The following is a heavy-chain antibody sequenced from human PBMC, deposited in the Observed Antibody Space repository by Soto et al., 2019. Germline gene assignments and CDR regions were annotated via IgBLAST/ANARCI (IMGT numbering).Heavy chain of an antibody. CDR1: GYTFSDYN. CDR2: IDTSGTKI. CDR3: ASHYDMWSGYLSPVDY. V-gene: IGHV3-11*01. J-gene: IGHJ4*02. D-gene: IGHD3-3*01. Sequence: QVQLVESGGDLVKPGGSLRLSCAASGYTFSDYNMSWIRQAPGKGLEWISYIDTSGTKIYYADSVKGRFTITRDNAKNSLYQEMNSLRDEDTAVYYCASHYDMWSGYLSPVDYWGQGTLVTVSS.